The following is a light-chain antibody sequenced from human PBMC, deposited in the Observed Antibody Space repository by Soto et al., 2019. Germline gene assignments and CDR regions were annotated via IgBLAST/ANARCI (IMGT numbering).Light chain of an antibody. CDR1: NSDVGAYPY. Sequence: QSVLTQPASVSGSPGQSITISCTGTNSDVGAYPYVSWYQQHPGNAPKLLIYEVADRPSGVSDRFSGSKSGNTASLTISALQAEDEAVYYCSSYATSGTNVIFGVGTKLTVL. J-gene: IGLJ2*01. CDR3: SSYATSGTNVI. CDR2: EVA. V-gene: IGLV2-14*03.